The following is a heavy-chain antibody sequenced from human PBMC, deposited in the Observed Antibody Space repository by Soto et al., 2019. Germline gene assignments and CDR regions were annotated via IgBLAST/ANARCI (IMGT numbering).Heavy chain of an antibody. CDR1: GFSITARNYY. J-gene: IGHJ5*02. CDR3: ERNNMTYSPSAEVPSWLEP. V-gene: IGHV4-39*01. CDR2: VYHSGST. Sequence: PSETLSLTCSVSGFSITARNYYWAWVRQSPGKGLEWIQSVYHSGSTYYNYNPSLKSRVSTSVDTSKNQFSLTVTSVTAADTAVYLCERNNMTYSPSAEVPSWLEPWGKGILVTVSS. D-gene: IGHD5-18*01.